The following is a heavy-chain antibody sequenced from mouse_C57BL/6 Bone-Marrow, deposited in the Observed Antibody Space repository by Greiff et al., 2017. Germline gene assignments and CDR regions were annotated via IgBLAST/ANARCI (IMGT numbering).Heavy chain of an antibody. D-gene: IGHD2-4*01. CDR3: ARHERSYDYGGCAY. CDR2: FYPGSGST. CDR1: GYTFTEYT. J-gene: IGHJ3*01. Sequence: QVQLQQSGAELVKPGASVKLSCKASGYTFTEYTIHWVKQRPGQGLEWIGGFYPGSGSTKYNEKFKDKATLTADKSSRTVYMELSRLTSEDSAVYFGARHERSYDYGGCAYWGQGTLVTVSA. V-gene: IGHV1-62-2*01.